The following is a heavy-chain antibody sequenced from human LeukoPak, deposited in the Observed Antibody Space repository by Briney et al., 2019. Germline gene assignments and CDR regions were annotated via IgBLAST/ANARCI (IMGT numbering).Heavy chain of an antibody. J-gene: IGHJ4*02. CDR3: ARGSYTYYYDSSGYYPTFDY. Sequence: SETLSLTCTVSGGPISSYYWSWIRQPPRKGLEWIGYIYYSGSTNYNPSLKSRVTISVDTSKNQFSLKLSSVTAADTAVYYCARGSYTYYYDSSGYYPTFDYWGQGTLVTVSS. V-gene: IGHV4-59*01. CDR2: IYYSGST. CDR1: GGPISSYY. D-gene: IGHD3-22*01.